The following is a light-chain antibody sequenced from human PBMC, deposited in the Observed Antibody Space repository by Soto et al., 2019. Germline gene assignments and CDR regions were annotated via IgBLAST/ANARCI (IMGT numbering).Light chain of an antibody. CDR3: QSYDSRLSNSV. CDR1: ISNIGAGYD. V-gene: IGLV1-40*01. CDR2: GNS. J-gene: IGLJ3*02. Sequence: QSVLTQPPSVSGAPGQRVTISCTGSISNIGAGYDVHWYQQFPGTAPKLLIHGNSNRPSGVPDRFSGSKSGTSASLAITGLQAEDEADYYCQSYDSRLSNSVFGGGTKLTVL.